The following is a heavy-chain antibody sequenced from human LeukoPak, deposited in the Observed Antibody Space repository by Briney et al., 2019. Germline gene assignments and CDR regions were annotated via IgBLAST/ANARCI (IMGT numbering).Heavy chain of an antibody. CDR3: AKDTSSTSWGHMDV. V-gene: IGHV3-9*01. D-gene: IGHD2-2*01. Sequence: GRSLRLSCAASGFTCDDYAMHWVRQAPGKGLGWVSGISWNSGSIGYAASVKGRFTISRDNAKTSLYLQMNSLRAEDTALYYCAKDTSSTSWGHMDVWGKGTTVTVSS. CDR2: ISWNSGSI. J-gene: IGHJ6*03. CDR1: GFTCDDYA.